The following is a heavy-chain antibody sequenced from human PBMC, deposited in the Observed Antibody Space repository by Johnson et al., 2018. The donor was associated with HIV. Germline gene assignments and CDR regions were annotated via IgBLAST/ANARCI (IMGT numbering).Heavy chain of an antibody. CDR1: GFTFSSYA. Sequence: QMQLVESGGGVVQPGRSLRLSCAASGFTFSSYAMHWVRQAPGKGLEWVAVISYDGSDKYYADSVKGRLTISRDNSKNTLYLQMNSLRAEDTAVYYCAREGGGYDGKGAFDIWGQGTMVTVSS. J-gene: IGHJ3*02. CDR2: ISYDGSDK. CDR3: AREGGGYDGKGAFDI. D-gene: IGHD5-12*01. V-gene: IGHV3-30*04.